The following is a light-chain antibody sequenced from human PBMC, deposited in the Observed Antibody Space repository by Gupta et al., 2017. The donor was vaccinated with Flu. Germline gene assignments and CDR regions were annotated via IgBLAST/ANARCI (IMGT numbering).Light chain of an antibody. CDR3: LQYNKWPRT. J-gene: IGKJ1*01. CDR1: QSIASY. Sequence: GESVILSCRAGQSIASYVAWYQQKPGQAPRLLIYGASTRATGVPARFSGSGFGTEFTLTVSSLRSEDFAVYYCLQYNKWPRTFGPGTKVEIK. V-gene: IGKV3-15*01. CDR2: GAS.